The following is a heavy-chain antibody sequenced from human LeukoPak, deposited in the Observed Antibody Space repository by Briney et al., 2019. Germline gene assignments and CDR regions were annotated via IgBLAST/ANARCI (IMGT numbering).Heavy chain of an antibody. CDR1: GDSISHSDYY. CDR2: IFYTGAT. V-gene: IGHV4-30-4*01. Sequence: NSSETLSLTCTVSGDSISHSDYYWSWVRQPPGQGLEWIGYIFYTGATQYNPSLQSRVIMSLDTSKNLFSLNLRSVTTADTAVYYCARDLRGYGVLNLWGQGTLVTVSS. CDR3: ARDLRGYGVLNL. D-gene: IGHD3-10*01. J-gene: IGHJ5*02.